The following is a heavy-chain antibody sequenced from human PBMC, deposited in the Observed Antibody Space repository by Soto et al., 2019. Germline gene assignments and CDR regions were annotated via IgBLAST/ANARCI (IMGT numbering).Heavy chain of an antibody. D-gene: IGHD4-17*01. Sequence: SFENPSLPRTVSGGSISNSSNHRGWIRQPPGKGLEWIGNIYYSENTYYNPSLKSRVTISVDTSKNQFSLRLTSVTAADTAVYYCATHPPYGPLDHWGQGTLVTVSS. CDR2: IYYSENT. CDR3: ATHPPYGPLDH. V-gene: IGHV4-39*01. CDR1: GGSISNSSNH. J-gene: IGHJ4*02.